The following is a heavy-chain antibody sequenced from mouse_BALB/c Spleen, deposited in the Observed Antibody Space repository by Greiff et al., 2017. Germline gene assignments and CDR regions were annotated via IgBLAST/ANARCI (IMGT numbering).Heavy chain of an antibody. J-gene: IGHJ2*01. CDR2: ISNGGGST. Sequence: EVMLVESGGGLVQPGGSLKLSCAASGFTFSSYTMSWVRQTPEKRLEWVAYISNGGGSTYYPDTVKGRFTISRDNAKNTLYLQMSSLKSEDTAMYYCARRIGAYYFDYWGQGTTLTVSS. CDR3: ARRIGAYYFDY. V-gene: IGHV5-12-2*01. CDR1: GFTFSSYT.